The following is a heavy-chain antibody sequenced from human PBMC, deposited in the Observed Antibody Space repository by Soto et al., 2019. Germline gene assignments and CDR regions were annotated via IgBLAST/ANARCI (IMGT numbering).Heavy chain of an antibody. Sequence: ASVKVSCKASGYTFTSYGISWVRQAPGQGLEWMGWISAYNGNTNYAQKFQGRVTMTTDTSTSTAYMELRSLRSDDTAVYYCARGRGAAVVNGMDVWGQGTTVTVSS. V-gene: IGHV1-18*01. CDR1: GYTFTSYG. J-gene: IGHJ6*02. D-gene: IGHD6-13*01. CDR3: ARGRGAAVVNGMDV. CDR2: ISAYNGNT.